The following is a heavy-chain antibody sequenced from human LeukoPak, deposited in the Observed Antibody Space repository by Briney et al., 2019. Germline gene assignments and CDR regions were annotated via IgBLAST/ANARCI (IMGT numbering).Heavy chain of an antibody. V-gene: IGHV3-48*01. J-gene: IGHJ4*02. Sequence: GGSLRLSCAASGFTFSNYHMNCVRKAPGKGLEGVSYGSSSSSSMYYAGSVRGRFTISRDNANNSLSLQMNRLRVEDTAVYYCARDGSGSYSDYWGQANLVPVSS. D-gene: IGHD1-26*01. CDR2: GSSSSSSM. CDR1: GFTFSNYH. CDR3: ARDGSGSYSDY.